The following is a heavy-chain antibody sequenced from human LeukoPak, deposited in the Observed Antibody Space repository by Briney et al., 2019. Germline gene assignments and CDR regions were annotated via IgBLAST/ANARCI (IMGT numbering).Heavy chain of an antibody. CDR3: ASAPVLVSYGFDY. Sequence: SETLSLTCAVSGYSISSGYYWGWIRQPPGKGLEWIGSIYHSGSTYYNPSLKSRVTISADMSKNQFSLKLSSVTAADTAVYYCASAPVLVSYGFDYWGQGTLVTVSS. V-gene: IGHV4-38-2*01. CDR2: IYHSGST. J-gene: IGHJ4*02. D-gene: IGHD5-18*01. CDR1: GYSISSGYY.